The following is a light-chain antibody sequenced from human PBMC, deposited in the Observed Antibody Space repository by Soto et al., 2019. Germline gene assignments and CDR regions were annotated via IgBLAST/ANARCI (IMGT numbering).Light chain of an antibody. J-gene: IGKJ3*01. CDR3: QQYDNWPPEIT. CDR1: ESVSSN. V-gene: IGKV3D-15*01. CDR2: GAS. Sequence: EIVMTQSPATLSVSPGERATLSCRASESVSSNVVWYQQKPGQGPRLLIYGASTRATGIPARFSGSGSGTEFTLTISSLLSEDFAVYYCQQYDNWPPEITFGPGTKVDIK.